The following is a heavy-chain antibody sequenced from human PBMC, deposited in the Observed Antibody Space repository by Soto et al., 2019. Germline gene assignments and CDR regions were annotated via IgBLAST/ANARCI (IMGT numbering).Heavy chain of an antibody. V-gene: IGHV3-23*01. CDR2: ISGSGGST. CDR3: AKDQFPTRSSSSSV. Sequence: GGSLRLSCAASGFTFSSYAMSWVRQAPGKGLEWVSAISGSGGSTYYADSVKGRFTISRDNSKNTLYLQMNSLRAEDTAVYYCAKDQFPTRSSSSSVWGQGTLVTVSS. J-gene: IGHJ4*02. CDR1: GFTFSSYA. D-gene: IGHD6-6*01.